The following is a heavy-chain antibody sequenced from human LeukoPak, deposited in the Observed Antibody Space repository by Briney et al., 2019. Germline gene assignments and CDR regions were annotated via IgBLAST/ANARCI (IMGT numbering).Heavy chain of an antibody. CDR1: GGSISSHY. V-gene: IGHV4-59*11. Sequence: PSETLPLTCTVSGGSISSHYWSWIRQPPGKGLEWIGSIYYSGSTYYNPSLKSRVTISVDTSKNQFSLKLSSVTAADTAVYYCARDGRGYHPFDYWGQGTLVTVSS. D-gene: IGHD3-22*01. CDR2: IYYSGST. CDR3: ARDGRGYHPFDY. J-gene: IGHJ4*02.